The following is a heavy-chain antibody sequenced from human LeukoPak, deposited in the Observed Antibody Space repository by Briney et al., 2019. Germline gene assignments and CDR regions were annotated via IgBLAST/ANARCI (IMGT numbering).Heavy chain of an antibody. CDR3: ARDPVGYYYDSSGYYYPDY. Sequence: GGSLRLSCAASGFTFSSYGMHWARQAPGKGLEWVAVIWYDGSNKYYADSVKGRFTISRANSKNTLYLQMNSLRAEDTAVYYCARDPVGYYYDSSGYYYPDYWGQGTLVTVSS. V-gene: IGHV3-33*01. D-gene: IGHD3-22*01. CDR1: GFTFSSYG. CDR2: IWYDGSNK. J-gene: IGHJ4*02.